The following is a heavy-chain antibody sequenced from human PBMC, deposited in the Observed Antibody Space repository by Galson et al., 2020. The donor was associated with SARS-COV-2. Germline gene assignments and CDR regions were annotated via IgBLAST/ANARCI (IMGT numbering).Heavy chain of an antibody. CDR1: GFTFNDHF. J-gene: IGHJ4*02. CDR2: IRNKDNSYST. D-gene: IGHD3-10*01. CDR3: ARDGFGAGDY. V-gene: IGHV3-72*01. Sequence: GESLKISCIASGFTFNDHFMDWVRQAPGKGLEWVARIRNKDNSYSTEYAASVKGRFTISRDDSKNSVHLQASGLKTEDTAVYYCARDGFGAGDYWGQGTLVTVSS.